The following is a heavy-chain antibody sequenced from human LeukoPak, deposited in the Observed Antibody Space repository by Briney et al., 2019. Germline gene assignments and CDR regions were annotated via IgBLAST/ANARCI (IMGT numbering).Heavy chain of an antibody. CDR1: GFTFSSYG. V-gene: IGHV3-33*01. J-gene: IGHJ4*02. CDR3: ARVPGYSSRWYFFDY. Sequence: GGSLRLSCAASGFTFSSYGMHWVRQAPGKGLEWVAVIWYDGSNKYYADSPKGRVTISRDNSKNTLYLQMNSLRAEDTAIYYCARVPGYSSRWYFFDYWGQGTLVTVSS. CDR2: IWYDGSNK. D-gene: IGHD6-13*01.